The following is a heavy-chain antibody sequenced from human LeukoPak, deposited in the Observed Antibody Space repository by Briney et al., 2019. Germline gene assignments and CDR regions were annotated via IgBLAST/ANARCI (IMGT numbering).Heavy chain of an antibody. Sequence: SGPTLVNPTQTLTLTCTFSGFSLRTSGVGVGWIRQPPGKALEWLALIYWDDDKRYSPSLKSRLTITKDTSKNQVVLTMTNMDPVDTATYYCAHRFYGIVVGLDAFDIWGQGTMVTVSS. CDR1: GFSLRTSGVG. V-gene: IGHV2-5*02. J-gene: IGHJ3*02. D-gene: IGHD3-22*01. CDR3: AHRFYGIVVGLDAFDI. CDR2: IYWDDDK.